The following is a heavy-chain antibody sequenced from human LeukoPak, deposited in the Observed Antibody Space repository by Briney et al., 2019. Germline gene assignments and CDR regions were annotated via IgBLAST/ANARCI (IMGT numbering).Heavy chain of an antibody. CDR1: GFTFSSYG. CDR3: ARDDTSGGWYEIGN. Sequence: GGSLRLSCAASGFTFSSYGMHWVRQAPGKGLECISVISNEGNTYYADSVKGRFSISRDNSKNTVFLEMNSLRAEDTAVYYCARDDTSGGWYEIGNWGQGTLVTVFS. J-gene: IGHJ4*02. CDR2: ISNEGNT. D-gene: IGHD6-19*01. V-gene: IGHV3-53*01.